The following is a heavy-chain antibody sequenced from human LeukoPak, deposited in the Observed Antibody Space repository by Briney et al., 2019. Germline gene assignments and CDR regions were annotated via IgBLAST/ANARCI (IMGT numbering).Heavy chain of an antibody. D-gene: IGHD3-22*01. J-gene: IGHJ4*02. V-gene: IGHV1-2*02. CDR2: INPNSGGT. CDR1: GYTFTGYY. Sequence: ASVKVSCKASGYTFTGYYMHWVRQAPGQGLEWMGWINPNSGGTNYAQKFQGRVTMTRDTSISTAYMELSRLRSDDTAVYYCARDSARHYYDSSGYYDYWGQGTLVTASS. CDR3: ARDSARHYYDSSGYYDY.